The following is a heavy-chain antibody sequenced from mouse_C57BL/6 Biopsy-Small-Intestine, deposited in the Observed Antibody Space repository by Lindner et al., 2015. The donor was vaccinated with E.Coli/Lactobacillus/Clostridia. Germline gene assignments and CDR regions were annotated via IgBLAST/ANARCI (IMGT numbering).Heavy chain of an antibody. J-gene: IGHJ2*01. Sequence: QLQESGGGLVKPGGSLKLSCAASGFTFSDYGMHWVRQAPEKGLEWVAFISSGSSTIYYADTVKGRFTISRDNAKNTLFLQMTSLRSEDTAMYYCTRDWYYFDYWGQGTTLSVSS. D-gene: IGHD4-1*01. CDR3: TRDWYYFDY. V-gene: IGHV5-17*01. CDR1: GFTFSDYG. CDR2: ISSGSSTI.